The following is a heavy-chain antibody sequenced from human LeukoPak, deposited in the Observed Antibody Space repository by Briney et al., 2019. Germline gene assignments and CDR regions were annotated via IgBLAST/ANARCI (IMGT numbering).Heavy chain of an antibody. V-gene: IGHV3-11*05. J-gene: IGHJ4*02. CDR1: GFTLSDYY. CDR3: AREGYSSSFDY. Sequence: GGSLRLSCAASGFTLSDYYMSWIRQAPGKGLEWVSYISSSSSYTNYADSVKGRFTISRDNAKNSLYLQMNSLRAEDTAVYYCAREGYSSSFDYWGQGTLVTVSS. CDR2: ISSSSSYT. D-gene: IGHD6-13*01.